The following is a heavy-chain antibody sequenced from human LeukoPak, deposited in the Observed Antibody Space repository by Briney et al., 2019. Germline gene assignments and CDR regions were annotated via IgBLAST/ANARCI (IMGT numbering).Heavy chain of an antibody. V-gene: IGHV3-23*01. J-gene: IGHJ4*02. CDR3: AKNGPYDSSGYYPYYFDY. CDR1: GFTFSSYA. Sequence: GGSLRLSCEASGFTFSSYAMSWVRQAPGKGLEWVSAISASGGGTYYADSVKGRFTISRDNSKNTLYLQMNSLRAEDTAVYYCAKNGPYDSSGYYPYYFDYWGQGTLVTVSS. D-gene: IGHD3-22*01. CDR2: ISASGGGT.